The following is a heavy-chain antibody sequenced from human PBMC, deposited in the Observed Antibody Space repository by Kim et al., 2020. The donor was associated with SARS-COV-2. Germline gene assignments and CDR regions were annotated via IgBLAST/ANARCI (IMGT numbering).Heavy chain of an antibody. CDR3: ARLLPMMASGDY. D-gene: IGHD3-22*01. Sequence: YEQKYQGRVTMTRDTSTRTVYMELSSLRSEDTAVYYCARLLPMMASGDYWGQGTLGTVSS. J-gene: IGHJ4*02. V-gene: IGHV1-46*01.